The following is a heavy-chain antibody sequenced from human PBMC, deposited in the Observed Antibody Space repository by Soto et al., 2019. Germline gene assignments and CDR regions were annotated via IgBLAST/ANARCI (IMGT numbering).Heavy chain of an antibody. CDR3: XXXXXXXXIXFDP. V-gene: IGHV4-4*02. CDR1: GGSISSSNW. J-gene: IGHJ5*02. CDR2: IYHSGST. Sequence: QVQLQESGPGLVKPSGTLSLTCAVSGGSISSSNWWSWVRLPPGKGLEWIGEIYHSGSTNYNPSXXXXXXXXXXXXXXXXXXXXXXXXXXXXXXXXXXXXXXXXXIXFDPWGQGTLVTVSS.